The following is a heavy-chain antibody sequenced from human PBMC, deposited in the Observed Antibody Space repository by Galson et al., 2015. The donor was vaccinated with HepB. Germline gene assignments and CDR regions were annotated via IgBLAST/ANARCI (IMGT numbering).Heavy chain of an antibody. D-gene: IGHD3-3*01. V-gene: IGHV1-2*02. J-gene: IGHJ4*02. Sequence: SVKVSCKASGYTFTGYYIHWVRQAPGQGLEWMGWINPNTGGTNYAQKFQDRVTMTRDTSISTAYMELSRLRSDDTAVYYCARDQNGYDFWSGYYWPHWGQGTLVTVSS. CDR3: ARDQNGYDFWSGYYWPH. CDR2: INPNTGGT. CDR1: GYTFTGYY.